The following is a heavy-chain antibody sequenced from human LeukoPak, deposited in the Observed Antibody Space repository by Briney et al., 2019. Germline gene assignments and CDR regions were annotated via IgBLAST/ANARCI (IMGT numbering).Heavy chain of an antibody. D-gene: IGHD6-6*01. V-gene: IGHV4-39*01. CDR2: IYYSGST. Sequence: PSETLSLTCTVSGGSISSSSYYWGWIRQPPGKGLAWIGSIYYSGSTYYNPSLKSRVTISVDTSKNQFSLKLSSVTAADTAVYYCARLYSSSSAYLYYFDYWGQGTLVTVSS. CDR1: GGSISSSSYY. J-gene: IGHJ4*02. CDR3: ARLYSSSSAYLYYFDY.